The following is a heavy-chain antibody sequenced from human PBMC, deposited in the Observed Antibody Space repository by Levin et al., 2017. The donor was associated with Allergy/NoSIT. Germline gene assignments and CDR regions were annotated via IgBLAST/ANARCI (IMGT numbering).Heavy chain of an antibody. CDR2: ISYDGSNK. CDR1: GFTFSSYA. Sequence: QPGGSLRLSCAASGFTFSSYAMHWVRQAPGKGLEWVAVISYDGSNKYYADSVKGRFTISRDNSKNTLYLQMNSLRAEDTAVYYCARDGLVDTAFDYWGQGTLVTVSS. CDR3: ARDGLVDTAFDY. V-gene: IGHV3-30-3*01. J-gene: IGHJ4*02. D-gene: IGHD5-18*01.